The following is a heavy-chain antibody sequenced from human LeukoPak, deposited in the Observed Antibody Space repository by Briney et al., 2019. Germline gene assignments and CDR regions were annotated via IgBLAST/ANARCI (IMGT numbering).Heavy chain of an antibody. Sequence: GGSLRLSCAASGFTFSSYDMHWVRQATGKGLEWVSAIGTAGDTYYPGSVKGRFTISRENAKNSLYLQMNSLRAGDTAVYYRARDYDSSGLTPFGYWGQGTLVTVSS. CDR2: IGTAGDT. V-gene: IGHV3-13*01. CDR3: ARDYDSSGLTPFGY. J-gene: IGHJ4*02. CDR1: GFTFSSYD. D-gene: IGHD3-22*01.